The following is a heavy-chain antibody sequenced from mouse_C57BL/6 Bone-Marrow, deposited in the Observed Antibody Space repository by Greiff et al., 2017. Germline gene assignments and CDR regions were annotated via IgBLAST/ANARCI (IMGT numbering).Heavy chain of an antibody. CDR2: ISPGSGST. CDR3: ARKERYYGSSYGY. D-gene: IGHD1-1*01. Sequence: QVQLKQPGAELVKPGASVKMSCKASGYTFTSYWITWVKQRPGQGLEWIGDISPGSGSTNYNEKFKSTATLTVDKSSSTAYMQLSSLTSEDSAGYCCARKERYYGSSYGYWGQGTTLTVSS. V-gene: IGHV1-55*01. J-gene: IGHJ2*01. CDR1: GYTFTSYW.